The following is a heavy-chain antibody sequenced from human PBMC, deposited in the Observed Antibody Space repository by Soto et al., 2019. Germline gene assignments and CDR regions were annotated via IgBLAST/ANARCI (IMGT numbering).Heavy chain of an antibody. Sequence: PPETLSLTCTVSGGSISSYYWSWIRQPPGKGLEWIGYIYYSGSTNYNPSLKSRVTISVDTSKNQFSLKLSSVTAADTAVYYCARDSDGITMVRGVIIHYYYGMDVWGQGATVTVSS. J-gene: IGHJ6*02. CDR1: GGSISSYY. D-gene: IGHD3-10*01. CDR2: IYYSGST. CDR3: ARDSDGITMVRGVIIHYYYGMDV. V-gene: IGHV4-59*01.